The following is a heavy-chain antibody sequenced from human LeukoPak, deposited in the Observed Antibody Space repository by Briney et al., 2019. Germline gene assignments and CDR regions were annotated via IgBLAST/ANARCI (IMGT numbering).Heavy chain of an antibody. J-gene: IGHJ6*04. Sequence: GGCLRLSCAASGFTVSSNYMSWVRQAPGKGLEWVSVIYSGGSTYYADSVKGRFTISRDNSKNTLYLQMNSLRAEDTAVYYCASSSSGWYYYGMDVWGKGTTVTVSS. CDR2: IYSGGST. CDR1: GFTVSSNY. D-gene: IGHD6-19*01. V-gene: IGHV3-53*01. CDR3: ASSSSGWYYYGMDV.